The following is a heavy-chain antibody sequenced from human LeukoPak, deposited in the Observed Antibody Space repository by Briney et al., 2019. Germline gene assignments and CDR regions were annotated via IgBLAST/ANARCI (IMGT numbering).Heavy chain of an antibody. J-gene: IGHJ6*04. Sequence: SETLSLTCAVYGGSFSGYYSSWIRQPPGKGLEWIGEINHSGSTNYNPSLKSRVTISVDTSKNQFSLKLSSVTAADTAVYYCARGGRIRVTMVRGFVGMDVWGKGTTVTVSS. CDR1: GGSFSGYY. CDR2: INHSGST. CDR3: ARGGRIRVTMVRGFVGMDV. V-gene: IGHV4-34*01. D-gene: IGHD3-10*01.